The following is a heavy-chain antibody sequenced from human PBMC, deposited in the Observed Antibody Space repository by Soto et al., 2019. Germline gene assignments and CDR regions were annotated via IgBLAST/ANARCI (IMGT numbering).Heavy chain of an antibody. CDR1: GFIFSTYG. J-gene: IGHJ4*02. CDR3: AKDLSQWLAGELES. V-gene: IGHV3-30*18. CDR2: ISYDGNNE. Sequence: QVQLVESGGGVVQPGGSLRLSCAASGFIFSTYGMHWVRQAPGKGLDWVAVISYDGNNEYYGDSVRGRFTISRDNSKNTLYLQMNSLRPEDTAVYYCAKDLSQWLAGELESWGQGALVSVSS. D-gene: IGHD6-19*01.